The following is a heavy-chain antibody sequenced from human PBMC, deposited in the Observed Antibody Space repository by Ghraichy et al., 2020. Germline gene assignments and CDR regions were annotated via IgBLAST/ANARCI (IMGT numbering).Heavy chain of an antibody. CDR3: AKTPEDKLWLNFYYYYMDV. Sequence: GGSLRLSCAASGFTFSSYAMSWVRQAPGKGLEWVSAISGSGGSTYYADSVKGRFTISRDNSKNTLYLQMNSLRAEDTAVYYCAKTPEDKLWLNFYYYYMDVWGKGTTSPSP. V-gene: IGHV3-23*01. CDR2: ISGSGGST. CDR1: GFTFSSYA. J-gene: IGHJ6*03. D-gene: IGHD5-18*01.